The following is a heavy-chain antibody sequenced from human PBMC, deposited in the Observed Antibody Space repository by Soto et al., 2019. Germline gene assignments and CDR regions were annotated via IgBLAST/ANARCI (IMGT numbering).Heavy chain of an antibody. J-gene: IGHJ4*02. CDR2: IDAAGSIT. CDR3: ATDRTVAGPSTFDY. V-gene: IGHV3-74*01. CDR1: GCTFSRYW. Sequence: EVQLVESGGGLVKPGGSLRLSCAASGCTFSRYWMHWVRQAPGKGLVWVSRIDAAGSITTYADTVEGRFTISRDNARNTLYMQMNGLRAEDTAVYYCATDRTVAGPSTFDYCGQGTLVTVSS. D-gene: IGHD6-19*01.